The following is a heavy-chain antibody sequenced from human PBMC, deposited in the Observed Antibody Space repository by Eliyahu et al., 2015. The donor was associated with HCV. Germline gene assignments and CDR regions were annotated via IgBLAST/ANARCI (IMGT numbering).Heavy chain of an antibody. CDR3: ARVRGLAGRGHYFDY. CDR2: ISSSSSYI. J-gene: IGHJ4*02. Sequence: EVQLVESGGGLVKPGGSLRLSCAASGFTFSSYSMNWVRQAPGKGLEXVXSISSSSSYIYYADSVKGRFTISRDNAKNSLYLQMNSLRAEDTAVYYCARVRGLAGRGHYFDYWGQGTLVTVSS. V-gene: IGHV3-21*01. D-gene: IGHD2-15*01. CDR1: GFTFSSYS.